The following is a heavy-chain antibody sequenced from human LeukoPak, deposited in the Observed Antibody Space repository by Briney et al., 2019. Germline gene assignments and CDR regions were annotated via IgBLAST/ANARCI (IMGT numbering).Heavy chain of an antibody. J-gene: IGHJ4*02. D-gene: IGHD3-10*01. CDR2: LNTDTGGP. V-gene: IGHV7-4-1*02. CDR1: GYSFTTYA. CDR3: ARDIPNYYYGLGTIQAFDY. Sequence: ASVKVSCKASGYSFTTYAMNWVRQAPGQGLEWMGWLNTDTGGPTYAQGFTGRFVFSLDTSVSTAYLQISSLKSEDTAVYYCARDIPNYYYGLGTIQAFDYWGQGALVTVSP.